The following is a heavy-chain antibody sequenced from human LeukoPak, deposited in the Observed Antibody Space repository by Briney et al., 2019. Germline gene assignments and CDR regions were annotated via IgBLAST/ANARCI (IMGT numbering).Heavy chain of an antibody. CDR2: INPNSGGT. CDR1: ASTFTVYY. CDR3: ARGRTTRYFDY. D-gene: IGHD1-7*01. V-gene: IGHV1-2*02. Sequence: ASVTLSFTASASTFTVYYMHWVRQAPGPGLEWMGWINPNSGGTNYAQKFQGRVTMTRATSITTAYMELSRLRSDDTAVYYCARGRTTRYFDYWGQGTLVTVSS. J-gene: IGHJ4*02.